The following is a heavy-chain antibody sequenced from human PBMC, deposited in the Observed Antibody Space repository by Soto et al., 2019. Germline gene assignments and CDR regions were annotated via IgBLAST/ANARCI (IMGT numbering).Heavy chain of an antibody. Sequence: ASVKVSCKASGYTFTSYGISWVRQAPGQGLEWMGWISAYNGNTNYAQKLQGRVTMTTDTSTSTAYMELRSLRSDDTAVYYCAREGRYFDQDYYYYGMDVWGQGTTVTVSS. CDR1: GYTFTSYG. V-gene: IGHV1-18*01. D-gene: IGHD3-9*01. CDR3: AREGRYFDQDYYYYGMDV. J-gene: IGHJ6*02. CDR2: ISAYNGNT.